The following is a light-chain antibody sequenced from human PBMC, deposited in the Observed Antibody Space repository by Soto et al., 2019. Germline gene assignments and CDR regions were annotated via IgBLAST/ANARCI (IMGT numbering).Light chain of an antibody. CDR3: QQYGSSSWT. CDR1: QSVTSY. Sequence: EIVLTQSPGTLSLSPGERATLSCRASQSVTSYLAWYQQKPGQAPRLLIYGASSRATGIPDRFSGSGSGTDFTLTIGRLEPEDFAVYYCQQYGSSSWTFGQGTKVEI. J-gene: IGKJ1*01. CDR2: GAS. V-gene: IGKV3-20*01.